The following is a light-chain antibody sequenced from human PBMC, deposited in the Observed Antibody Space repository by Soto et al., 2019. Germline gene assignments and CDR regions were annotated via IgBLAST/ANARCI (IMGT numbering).Light chain of an antibody. CDR2: AAS. CDR1: QSIINY. Sequence: DIQMTQSPLSLSASVGDRVTITCRASQSIINYLNWYQQKPGKAPNLLIYAASTLQGGVPSRLSGSGSGTDFTLTISSLQPEDFATYYCQQSYTTPRTFGQGTKVDIK. J-gene: IGKJ1*01. V-gene: IGKV1-39*01. CDR3: QQSYTTPRT.